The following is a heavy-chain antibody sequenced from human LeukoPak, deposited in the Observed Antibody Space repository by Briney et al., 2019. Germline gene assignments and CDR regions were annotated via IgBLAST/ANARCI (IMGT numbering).Heavy chain of an antibody. CDR3: ARGTSITMIVVVITLDY. Sequence: ASVKVSCKASGYTFTSYYMHWVRQAPGQGLERMGIINPSGGSTSYAQKFQGRVTMTRDTSTSTVYMELSSLRSEDTAVYYCARGTSITMIVVVITLDYWGQGTLVTVSS. D-gene: IGHD3-22*01. V-gene: IGHV1-46*01. CDR1: GYTFTSYY. CDR2: INPSGGST. J-gene: IGHJ4*02.